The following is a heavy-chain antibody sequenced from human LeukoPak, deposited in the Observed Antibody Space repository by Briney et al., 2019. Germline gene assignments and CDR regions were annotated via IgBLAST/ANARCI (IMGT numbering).Heavy chain of an antibody. J-gene: IGHJ3*02. CDR1: GGTFSSYA. CDR3: VQDRKDWRLTAGLDAFDI. D-gene: IGHD2-21*02. Sequence: SVKVSCKASGGTFSSYAISWVRQAPGQGLEWMGGIIPIFGTANYAQKFQGRVTITTDESTSTAYMELSSLRSEDTAVYYCVQDRKDWRLTAGLDAFDIWGQGTMVTVSS. CDR2: IIPIFGTA. V-gene: IGHV1-69*05.